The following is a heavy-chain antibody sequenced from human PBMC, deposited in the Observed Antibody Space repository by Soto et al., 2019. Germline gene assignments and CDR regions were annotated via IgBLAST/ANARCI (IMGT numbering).Heavy chain of an antibody. Sequence: QVHLVQSRPEVKKPGASVQVSCKASGYTFTDYYIHWVRQAPGQGLEWMGRINPSDGSTICAQNFQDRVTVTRDTSTSTVYMELSTLRFDDTAVYYCARDGHNWDFDYWGQGTLVTVSS. CDR1: GYTFTDYY. D-gene: IGHD1-1*01. V-gene: IGHV1-46*01. CDR3: ARDGHNWDFDY. CDR2: INPSDGST. J-gene: IGHJ4*02.